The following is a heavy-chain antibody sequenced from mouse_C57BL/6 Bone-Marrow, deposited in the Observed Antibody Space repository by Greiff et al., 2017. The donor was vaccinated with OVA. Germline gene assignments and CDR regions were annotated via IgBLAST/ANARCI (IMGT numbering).Heavy chain of an antibody. CDR1: GYTFTEYT. CDR2: FYPRSGSI. D-gene: IGHD1-2*01. J-gene: IGHJ4*01. Sequence: VKLQQSGAELVKPGASVKLSCKASGYTFTEYTIHWVKQRSGQGLEWIGWFYPRSGSIKYNEKFKDKATLTADKSSSTVYMELSRLTSEDSAVYFCARHGSLLRLDVYAMDYWGQGTSVTVSS. CDR3: ARHGSLLRLDVYAMDY. V-gene: IGHV1-62-2*01.